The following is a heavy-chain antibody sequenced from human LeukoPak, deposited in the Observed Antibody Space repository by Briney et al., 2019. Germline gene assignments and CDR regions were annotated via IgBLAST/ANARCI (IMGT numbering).Heavy chain of an antibody. D-gene: IGHD5-24*01. V-gene: IGHV4-4*02. CDR1: GGSISSSNW. Sequence: SGTLSLTCAVSGGSISSSNWWSWVRQPPGKGLEWIGEMFHSGSTKYNPSLKSRVTISVDTSKNQFSLKLSSVTAADTAVYYCARGSGRWLQSNLLDYWGQGTLVTVSS. CDR2: MFHSGST. CDR3: ARGSGRWLQSNLLDY. J-gene: IGHJ4*02.